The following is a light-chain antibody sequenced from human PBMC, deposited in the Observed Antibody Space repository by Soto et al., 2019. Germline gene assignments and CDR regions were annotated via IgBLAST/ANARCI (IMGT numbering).Light chain of an antibody. J-gene: IGKJ5*01. CDR2: DAS. V-gene: IGKV3-11*01. CDR1: QSVSSY. Sequence: EIVLTQSPATLSLSPGERATLSCRASQSVSSYLAWYQQKPGQAPRLLIYDASNRATGIPARFSGSGSGTDFTLTISSLGPEDFAVYYCQQRSNWRVTFGQGTRLEI. CDR3: QQRSNWRVT.